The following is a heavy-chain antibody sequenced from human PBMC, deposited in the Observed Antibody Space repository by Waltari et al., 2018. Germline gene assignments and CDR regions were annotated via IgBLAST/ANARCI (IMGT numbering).Heavy chain of an antibody. CDR3: ARMEVIAAYFDY. D-gene: IGHD2-21*01. CDR1: GFTFRSYW. CDR2: IKQDGSEK. V-gene: IGHV3-7*01. J-gene: IGHJ4*02. Sequence: EVQLVESGGGLVQPGGSLRLSCAASGFTFRSYWMSWVRQAPGKGLEWVANIKQDGSEKYYVDSVKGRFTISRDNAKNSLYLQMNSLRAEDTAVYYCARMEVIAAYFDYWGQGTLVTVSS.